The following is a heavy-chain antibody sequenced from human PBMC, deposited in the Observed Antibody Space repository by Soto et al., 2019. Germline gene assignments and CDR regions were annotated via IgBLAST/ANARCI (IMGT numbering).Heavy chain of an antibody. V-gene: IGHV3-23*01. CDR1: GFTFSSYA. CDR3: AKAARITIFGVVIAYFDY. Sequence: GESLKISCAASGFTFSSYAMSWVRQAPGKGLEWVSAISGSGGSTYYADSVKGRFTNSRDNSKNTLYLQMNSLRAEDTAVYYCAKAARITIFGVVIAYFDYWGQGTLVTVSS. J-gene: IGHJ4*02. CDR2: ISGSGGST. D-gene: IGHD3-3*01.